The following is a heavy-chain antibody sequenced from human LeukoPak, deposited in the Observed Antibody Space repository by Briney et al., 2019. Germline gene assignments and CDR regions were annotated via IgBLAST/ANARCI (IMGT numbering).Heavy chain of an antibody. V-gene: IGHV3-23*01. J-gene: IGHJ4*02. CDR3: AKGTAYYYDSSGPTMGFDY. Sequence: GGSLRLSCAASGFTFSSYAMSWVRQAPGKGLEWVSAISGSGGSTYYADSVKGRFTISRDNSKNTLYQQMNSLRAEDTAVYYCAKGTAYYYDSSGPTMGFDYWGQGTLVTVSS. CDR1: GFTFSSYA. CDR2: ISGSGGST. D-gene: IGHD3-22*01.